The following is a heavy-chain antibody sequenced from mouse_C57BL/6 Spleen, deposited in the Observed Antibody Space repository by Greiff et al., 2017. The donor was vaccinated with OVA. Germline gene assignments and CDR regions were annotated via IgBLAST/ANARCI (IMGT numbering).Heavy chain of an antibody. V-gene: IGHV1-63*01. CDR2: IYPGGGYT. D-gene: IGHD3-2*02. Sequence: VQLVESGAELVRPGTSVKMSCKASGYTFTNYWIGWAKQRPGHGLEWIGDIYPGGGYTNYNEKFKGKATLTADKSSSTAYMQFSSLTSEDSAIYYCARQLRDGNYAMDYWGQGTSVTVSS. J-gene: IGHJ4*01. CDR3: ARQLRDGNYAMDY. CDR1: GYTFTNYW.